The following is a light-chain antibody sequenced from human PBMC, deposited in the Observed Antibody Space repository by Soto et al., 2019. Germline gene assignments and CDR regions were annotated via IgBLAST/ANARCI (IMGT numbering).Light chain of an antibody. CDR3: CSYAGSRRV. Sequence: ALTQPASVSGSPGQSITISCTGTSSDVGSYNLVSWYQQHPGKAPKLMIYEGSKRPSGVSNSFSGSMSGNTASLTISGLQAEDEADYYCCSYAGSRRVFGTGTKVTVL. J-gene: IGLJ1*01. CDR1: SSDVGSYNL. CDR2: EGS. V-gene: IGLV2-23*01.